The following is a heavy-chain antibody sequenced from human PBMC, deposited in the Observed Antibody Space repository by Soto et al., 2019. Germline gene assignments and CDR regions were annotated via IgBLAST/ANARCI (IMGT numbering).Heavy chain of an antibody. CDR3: AAVSGSGSYLNWFDP. CDR1: GFTFTSSA. D-gene: IGHD1-26*01. J-gene: IGHJ5*02. CDR2: IVVGSGNT. V-gene: IGHV1-58*01. Sequence: ASVKVSCKASGFTFTSSAVQWVRQARGQRLEWIGWIVVGSGNTNYAQKFQERVTITRDMSTSTAYMELSSLRSEDTAVYYCAAVSGSGSYLNWFDPWGQGTLVTVSS.